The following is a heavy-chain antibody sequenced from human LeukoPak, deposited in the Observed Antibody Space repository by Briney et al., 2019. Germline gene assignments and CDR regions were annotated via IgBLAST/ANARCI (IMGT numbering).Heavy chain of an antibody. Sequence: ASVKVSCKASGGTFSSYAISWVRQAPGQGLEWMGAIIPIFGTANYAQKFQGRVTITADESTSTAYMELSSLRSEDTAVYYCARILPTVTGRDYWGQGTPVTVSS. V-gene: IGHV1-69*13. J-gene: IGHJ4*02. D-gene: IGHD4-17*01. CDR2: IIPIFGTA. CDR1: GGTFSSYA. CDR3: ARILPTVTGRDY.